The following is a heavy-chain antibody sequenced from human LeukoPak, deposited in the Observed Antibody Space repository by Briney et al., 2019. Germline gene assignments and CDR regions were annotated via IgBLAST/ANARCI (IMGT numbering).Heavy chain of an antibody. Sequence: SETLSLTCTVSGGSISSSSYYWGWIRQPPGKGLEWIGSIYYSGSTYYNPSLKSRVTISVDTSKNQFSLKLSSVTAADTAVYYCVRHIRAYYYYYMDVXXKGTTVTIXS. CDR1: GGSISSSSYY. V-gene: IGHV4-39*01. J-gene: IGHJ6*03. D-gene: IGHD3-10*01. CDR2: IYYSGST. CDR3: VRHIRAYYYYYMDV.